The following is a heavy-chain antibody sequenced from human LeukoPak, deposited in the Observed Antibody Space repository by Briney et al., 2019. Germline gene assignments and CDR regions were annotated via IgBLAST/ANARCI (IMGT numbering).Heavy chain of an antibody. J-gene: IGHJ4*02. CDR3: ARVRDSSGYYLDY. Sequence: SETLSLTCTVSGGSISSGDYYWSWIRQPPGKGLEWIGYIYYSGSTYYNPSLKSRVTISVDTSKNQFSLKLSSVTAADTAVYYCARVRDSSGYYLDYWGQGTLVTVS. CDR1: GGSISSGDYY. V-gene: IGHV4-30-4*01. CDR2: IYYSGST. D-gene: IGHD3-22*01.